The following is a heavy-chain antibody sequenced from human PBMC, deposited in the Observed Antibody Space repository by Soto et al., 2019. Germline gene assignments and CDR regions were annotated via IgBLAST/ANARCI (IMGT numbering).Heavy chain of an antibody. CDR1: GFTFSSYA. V-gene: IGHV3-23*01. Sequence: GGSLRLSCAASGFTFSSYAMSWVRQAPGKGLEWVSAISGSGGSTYYADSVKGRFTISRDNSKNTLYRQMNSMRAEDTAVYYCAKVYAHKQNWNYWNYSYYGMDVWGQGTTVTVSS. CDR3: AKVYAHKQNWNYWNYSYYGMDV. CDR2: ISGSGGST. D-gene: IGHD1-7*01. J-gene: IGHJ6*02.